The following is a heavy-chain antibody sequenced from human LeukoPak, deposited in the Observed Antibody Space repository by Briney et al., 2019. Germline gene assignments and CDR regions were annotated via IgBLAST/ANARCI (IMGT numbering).Heavy chain of an antibody. D-gene: IGHD3-22*01. CDR1: GGSISSSYYY. V-gene: IGHV4-39*01. CDR2: IYYSGST. CDR3: ARTPVTYYYDSSGYTLDY. J-gene: IGHJ4*02. Sequence: PSETLSLTCTVSGGSISSSYYYWGWIRQPPGKGLEWIGNIYYSGSTYYNPSLQSRVTISVDTSKNQFSLKLSSVTAADTAVYYCARTPVTYYYDSSGYTLDYWGQGTLVTVSS.